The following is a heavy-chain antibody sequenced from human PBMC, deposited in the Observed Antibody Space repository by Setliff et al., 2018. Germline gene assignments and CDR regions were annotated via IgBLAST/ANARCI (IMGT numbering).Heavy chain of an antibody. Sequence: LRLSCAASGFTFSAAWMTWLRLGPGKGLEWVSAISGSGGSTYYADSVKGRFTISRDNSKNTLYLQMNSLRAEDTAVYYCARSRGTTVYDYWGQGTLVTVSS. J-gene: IGHJ4*02. CDR3: ARSRGTTVYDY. CDR1: GFTFSAAW. D-gene: IGHD1-7*01. CDR2: ISGSGGST. V-gene: IGHV3-23*01.